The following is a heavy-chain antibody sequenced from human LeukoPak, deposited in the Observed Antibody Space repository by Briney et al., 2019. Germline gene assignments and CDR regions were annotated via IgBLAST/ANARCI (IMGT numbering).Heavy chain of an antibody. D-gene: IGHD2-15*01. Sequence: GGSLRLSCAASGFSFSAYWMSWVRQAPGKGPEWVANIKVDGSEKYYVDSVKGRFTISRDNAENSLYLHMNSLRAEDTAVYYCARCPTSGGTCYEFDYWGQGTLVTVSS. V-gene: IGHV3-7*05. CDR2: IKVDGSEK. CDR1: GFSFSAYW. CDR3: ARCPTSGGTCYEFDY. J-gene: IGHJ4*02.